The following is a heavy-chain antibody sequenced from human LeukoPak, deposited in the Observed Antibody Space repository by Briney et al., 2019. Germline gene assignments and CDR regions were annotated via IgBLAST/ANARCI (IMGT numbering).Heavy chain of an antibody. CDR3: AREGYYGSGSPPSLYFDY. CDR2: TSSDLNVK. V-gene: IGHV3-30-3*01. Sequence: GGSLRLSCAASGFTFRNYVIHWVRQAPGKGLEWLAVTSSDLNVKLYADSVKGRFTISRDNSRSTLYLQMNSLRPEDTAIYYCAREGYYGSGSPPSLYFDYWGQGTLVTVSS. D-gene: IGHD3-10*01. J-gene: IGHJ4*02. CDR1: GFTFRNYV.